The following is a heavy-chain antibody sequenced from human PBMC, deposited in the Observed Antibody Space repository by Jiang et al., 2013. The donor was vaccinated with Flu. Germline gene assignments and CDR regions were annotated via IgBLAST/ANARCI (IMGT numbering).Heavy chain of an antibody. J-gene: IGHJ3*02. Sequence: KKPGASVKVSCNASGYTFNGYAFHWVRQAPGQRLEWMGWINAANGHTKYSQRFLDRVTITRDTSASTAYMELSSLRSEDTAVYYCARDSRQYSGRYAFDIWGQGTMVTVSS. CDR1: GYTFNGYA. CDR3: ARDSRQYSGRYAFDI. CDR2: INAANGHT. V-gene: IGHV1-3*01. D-gene: IGHD1-26*01.